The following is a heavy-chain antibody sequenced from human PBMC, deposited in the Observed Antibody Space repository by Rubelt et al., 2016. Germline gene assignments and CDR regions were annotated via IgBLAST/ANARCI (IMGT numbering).Heavy chain of an antibody. CDR2: VSAYNGNT. J-gene: IGHJ4*02. CDR3: ASDADYYDSSGYYPY. CDR1: GYTFTSYG. D-gene: IGHD3-22*01. Sequence: QVQLVQSGAEVKKPGASVKVSCKASGYTFTSYGISWVRQAPGQGLEWMGWVSAYNGNTNYAQRRTGRVTITTDTSTSTAYMELRSLRSDDTAVYYCASDADYYDSSGYYPYWGQGTLVTVSS. V-gene: IGHV1-18*01.